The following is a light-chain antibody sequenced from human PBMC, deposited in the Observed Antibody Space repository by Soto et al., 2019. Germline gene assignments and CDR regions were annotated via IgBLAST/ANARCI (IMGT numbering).Light chain of an antibody. CDR2: GTT. Sequence: EIVLTQSPVTLSLSPGERAALSCRASQRVSSSHLAWYQQKPGQAPRLLIYGTTSRATGIPDRFSGSGSGTDFTLAISRLEPEDFAVYYCQQYGSSPTFGGGTKVDIK. CDR3: QQYGSSPT. J-gene: IGKJ4*01. CDR1: QRVSSSH. V-gene: IGKV3-20*01.